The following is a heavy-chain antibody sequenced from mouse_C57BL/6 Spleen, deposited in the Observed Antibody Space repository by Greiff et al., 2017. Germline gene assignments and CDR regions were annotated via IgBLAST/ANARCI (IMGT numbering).Heavy chain of an antibody. V-gene: IGHV1-81*01. CDR3: ASPRSNFYAMDY. Sequence: QVQLQQSGAELARPGASVKLSCKASGYTFTSYGISWVKQRTGQGLEWIGEIYPRSGNTYYNEKFKGKATLTADKSSSTAYMELRSLTSEDSAVYFCASPRSNFYAMDYWGQGTSVTVSS. D-gene: IGHD2-5*01. CDR1: GYTFTSYG. J-gene: IGHJ4*01. CDR2: IYPRSGNT.